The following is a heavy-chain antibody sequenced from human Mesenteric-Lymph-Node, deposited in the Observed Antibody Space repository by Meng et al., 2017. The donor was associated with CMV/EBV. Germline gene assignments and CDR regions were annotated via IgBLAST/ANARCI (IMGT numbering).Heavy chain of an antibody. CDR3: ARPHYYGSGSSPWFDP. D-gene: IGHD3-10*01. CDR1: GGSISSSSYY. Sequence: QPQLQESGPGLVKPSETLSLTCTVSGGSISSSSYYWGWIRQPPGKGLEWIGSIYYSGSTYYTPSLKSRVTISVDTSKNQFSLKLSSVTAADTAVYYCARPHYYGSGSSPWFDPWGQGTLVTVSS. V-gene: IGHV4-39*01. CDR2: IYYSGST. J-gene: IGHJ5*02.